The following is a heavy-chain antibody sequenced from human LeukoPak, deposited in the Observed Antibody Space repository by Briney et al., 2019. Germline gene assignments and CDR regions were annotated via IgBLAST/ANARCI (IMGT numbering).Heavy chain of an antibody. Sequence: GSLRLSCAASGFTFSSYAMHWVRQAPGKGLEWVAVISYDGSNKYYADSVKGRFTISRDNSKNTLYLQMNSLRAEDTAVYYCARDARGSGSYYHPLDYWGQGTLATVSS. CDR2: ISYDGSNK. J-gene: IGHJ4*02. V-gene: IGHV3-30-3*01. CDR3: ARDARGSGSYYHPLDY. CDR1: GFTFSSYA. D-gene: IGHD3-10*01.